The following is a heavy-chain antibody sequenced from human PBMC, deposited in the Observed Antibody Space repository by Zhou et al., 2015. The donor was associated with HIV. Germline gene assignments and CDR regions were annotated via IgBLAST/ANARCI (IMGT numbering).Heavy chain of an antibody. D-gene: IGHD3/OR15-3a*01. CDR2: INPSGGST. CDR1: GYTFTSYY. CDR3: ARDLVSPTIVLRTFCTGCLAPDLITYGLVR. Sequence: QVQLVQSGAEVTKPGASVKVSCKASGYTFTSYYMHWVRQAPGQGLEWMGIINPSGGSTSYAQKFQGRVTMTSDTSTSTVYMDLSSLRSADTAVYYCARDLVSPTIVLRTFCTGCLAPDLITYGLVRLGP. J-gene: IGHJ6*02. V-gene: IGHV1-46*01.